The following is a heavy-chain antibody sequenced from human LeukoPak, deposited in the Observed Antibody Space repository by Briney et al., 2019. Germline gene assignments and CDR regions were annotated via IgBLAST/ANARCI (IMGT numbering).Heavy chain of an antibody. CDR2: IYYGGKT. J-gene: IGHJ4*02. CDR3: ARVLGSVAYYDSSGYCFFDY. V-gene: IGHV4-39*07. CDR1: GGSISSSSSYY. D-gene: IGHD3-22*01. Sequence: TSETLSLTCTVSGGSISSSSSYYWGWIRQPPGKGLEWIGSIYYGGKTYYNPSLKSRVTISVDTSKNQFSLKLSSVTAADTAVYYCARVLGSVAYYDSSGYCFFDYWGQGTLVTVSS.